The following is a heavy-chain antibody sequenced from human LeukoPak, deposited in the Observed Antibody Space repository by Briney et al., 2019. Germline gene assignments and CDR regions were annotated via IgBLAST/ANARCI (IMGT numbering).Heavy chain of an antibody. CDR1: GFTCSNFE. J-gene: IGHJ4*02. Sequence: PGGSLRLSCAVSGFTCSNFEMNWVRQAPGKGLEWVSYVDVSGTSKFYADSVKGRFTISRDNAKNSLYLQMNSLRAEDTAVYFCASGYGHGFALGFWGQGTLVTVSS. D-gene: IGHD5-18*01. CDR3: ASGYGHGFALGF. V-gene: IGHV3-48*03. CDR2: VDVSGTSK.